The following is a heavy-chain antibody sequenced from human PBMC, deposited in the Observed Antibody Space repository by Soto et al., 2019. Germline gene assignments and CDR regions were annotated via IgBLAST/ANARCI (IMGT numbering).Heavy chain of an antibody. D-gene: IGHD2-15*01. CDR3: ATTPLGYCSGGSCYSRFDY. J-gene: IGHJ4*02. Sequence: SETLSLTCTVSGGSISSYYWSWIRQPPGKGLEWIGYIYYSGSTNYNPSLKSRVTISVDTSKNQFSLKLSSATAADTAVYYCATTPLGYCSGGSCYSRFDYWGQGTLVTVSS. CDR1: GGSISSYY. V-gene: IGHV4-59*08. CDR2: IYYSGST.